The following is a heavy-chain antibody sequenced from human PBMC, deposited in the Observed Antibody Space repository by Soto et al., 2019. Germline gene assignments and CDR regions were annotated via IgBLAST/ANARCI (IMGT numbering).Heavy chain of an antibody. CDR1: GFTFTSYW. Sequence: EVQLVESGGGLVPPGGSLRLSCAASGFTFTSYWMHWVRQAPGKGLLWVSRIKSDGSSTNYADSVKGRFTISRDNAKNTVYLQVNSLRAEDTAVYYCARGGRGGFDYWGKGALVTVSS. V-gene: IGHV3-74*01. J-gene: IGHJ4*02. CDR2: IKSDGSST. CDR3: ARGGRGGFDY. D-gene: IGHD3-16*01.